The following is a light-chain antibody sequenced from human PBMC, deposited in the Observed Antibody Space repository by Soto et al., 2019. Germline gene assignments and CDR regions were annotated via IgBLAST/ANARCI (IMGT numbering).Light chain of an antibody. CDR3: QQYSRSWT. V-gene: IGKV1-5*03. CDR2: KAS. J-gene: IGKJ1*01. Sequence: DIKMTQSPSTLSASVGDRVTITCRASQRISTWLAWHQQKPGKAPKLLIYKASTLESGVPSRFSGSGSGTEFTLTITSLQPDDFATYCCQQYSRSWTFGQGTKVEIK. CDR1: QRISTW.